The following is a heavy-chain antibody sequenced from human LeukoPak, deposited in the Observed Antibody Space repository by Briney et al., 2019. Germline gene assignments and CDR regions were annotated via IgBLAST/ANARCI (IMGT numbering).Heavy chain of an antibody. CDR3: ARVQTSYCGGDCWDGSVIN. CDR1: GYSISSGYY. J-gene: IGHJ4*02. D-gene: IGHD2-21*01. CDR2: IYHSGST. Sequence: SETLSLTCTVSGYSISSGYYWGWIRQPPGKGLEWIGSIYHSGSTYYNPSPKSRVTISVDTSKNQFSLKLSSVTAADTAVYYCARVQTSYCGGDCWDGSVINWGQGTLVTVSS. V-gene: IGHV4-38-2*02.